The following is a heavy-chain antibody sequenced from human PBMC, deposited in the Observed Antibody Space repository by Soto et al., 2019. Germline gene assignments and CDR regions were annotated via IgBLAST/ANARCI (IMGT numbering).Heavy chain of an antibody. D-gene: IGHD3-10*01. Sequence: PGESLKISCQAFEYSFRIYWISWVRQKPGGGLEWMGRVDPNDSFATYSPSFEGHVSISVDKSTNIVYLQWRSLRASDTATYYCARHQSGSGNSNFDFWGQGTTVTVSS. CDR1: EYSFRIYW. CDR3: ARHQSGSGNSNFDF. CDR2: VDPNDSFA. J-gene: IGHJ6*02. V-gene: IGHV5-10-1*01.